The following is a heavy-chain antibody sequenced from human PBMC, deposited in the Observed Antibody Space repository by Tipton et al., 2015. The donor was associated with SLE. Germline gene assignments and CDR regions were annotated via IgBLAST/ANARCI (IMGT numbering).Heavy chain of an antibody. V-gene: IGHV4-61*02. Sequence: TLSLTCTVPGGSISSGSYYWSWIRQPAGKGLEWIGRIYTSGNTNYNPSLKSRVTISVDTSKNQFSLELSSVTAADTAVYYCARETEDTGWIHSRDYIYYYYYVDVWGQGTTVTVSS. CDR3: ARETEDTGWIHSRDYIYYYYYVDV. CDR2: IYTSGNT. J-gene: IGHJ6*03. D-gene: IGHD6-19*01. CDR1: GGSISSGSYY.